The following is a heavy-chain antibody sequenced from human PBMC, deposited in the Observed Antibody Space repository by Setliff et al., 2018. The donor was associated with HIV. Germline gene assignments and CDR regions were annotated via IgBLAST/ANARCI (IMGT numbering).Heavy chain of an antibody. Sequence: GGSLRLSCAASGFTFRSNWMHWVRQAPGKGLVWVSRINTDGSSRSYADSVKGRFTISRDNAKNTLYLQMNNLRAEDTAVYYCARGPLYSGSPADYHYYYMAVWGKGTTVTVSS. J-gene: IGHJ6*03. CDR3: ARGPLYSGSPADYHYYYMAV. D-gene: IGHD1-26*01. CDR1: GFTFRSNW. CDR2: INTDGSSR. V-gene: IGHV3-74*01.